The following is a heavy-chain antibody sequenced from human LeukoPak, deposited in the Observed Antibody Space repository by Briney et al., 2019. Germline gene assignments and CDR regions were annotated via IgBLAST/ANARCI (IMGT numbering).Heavy chain of an antibody. Sequence: SETLSLTCTVSGGSISSYYWSWIRQPPGKGLEWIGYIYYSGSTNYNPSLKSRVTISVDTSKNQFSLKLSSVTAADTAVYYCARDTTILFGRAFDIWGQGTMVTVSS. D-gene: IGHD3-3*01. J-gene: IGHJ3*02. V-gene: IGHV4-59*12. CDR2: IYYSGST. CDR3: ARDTTILFGRAFDI. CDR1: GGSISSYY.